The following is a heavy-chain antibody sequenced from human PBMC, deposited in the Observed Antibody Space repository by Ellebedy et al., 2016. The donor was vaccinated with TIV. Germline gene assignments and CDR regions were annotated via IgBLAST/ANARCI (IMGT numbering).Heavy chain of an antibody. CDR2: IYYSGST. CDR3: ARQEWPIFDY. V-gene: IGHV4-39*01. J-gene: IGHJ4*02. Sequence: MPSETLSLTCTVSGGSISSSSYYCGWIRQPPGKGREWIGIIYYSGSTYYNPSLKSRVTISVDTSKNQFSLKLSSVTAADTAVYYCARQEWPIFDYWGQGTLVTVSS. D-gene: IGHD3-3*01. CDR1: GGSISSSSYY.